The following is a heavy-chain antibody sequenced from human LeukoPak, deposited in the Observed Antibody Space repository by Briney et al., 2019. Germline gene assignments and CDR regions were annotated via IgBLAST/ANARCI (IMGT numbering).Heavy chain of an antibody. CDR2: IIPIFGTA. J-gene: IGHJ4*02. CDR3: ARAVTYYYDSSGYYYFDY. CDR1: GYTFTSYG. D-gene: IGHD3-22*01. V-gene: IGHV1-69*13. Sequence: GASVKVSCKASGYTFTSYGISWVRQAPGQGLEWMGGIIPIFGTANYAQKFQGRVTITADESTSTAYMELSSLRSEDTAVYYCARAVTYYYDSSGYYYFDYWGQGTLVTVSS.